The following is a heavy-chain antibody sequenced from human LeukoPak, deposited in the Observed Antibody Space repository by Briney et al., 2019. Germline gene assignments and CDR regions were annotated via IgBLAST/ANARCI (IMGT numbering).Heavy chain of an antibody. J-gene: IGHJ4*02. Sequence: QTLSLTCAISGDSVSSDSTAWNWIRQSPSRGLEWLGRTYYRSKWSNDYAVSVKSRITITPDTSKNQFSLHLNSVTPEDTAVYYCARDWYSGGYYRFDYWGQGTLVTVSS. CDR1: GDSVSSDSTA. D-gene: IGHD1-26*01. CDR3: ARDWYSGGYYRFDY. CDR2: TYYRSKWSN. V-gene: IGHV6-1*01.